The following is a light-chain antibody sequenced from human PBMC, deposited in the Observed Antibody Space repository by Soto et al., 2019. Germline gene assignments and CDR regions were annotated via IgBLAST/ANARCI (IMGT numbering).Light chain of an antibody. Sequence: EIVLTQSPGTLSLSPGERATLSCRASQSASSNYLAWYQQKPGQAPRLLFYAASTRATGIPDRFSGSGSGTDFTLTISRLEPEDFAVYYCQQYGRSPPLIFGGGTKVEIK. J-gene: IGKJ4*01. CDR2: AAS. CDR1: QSASSNY. V-gene: IGKV3-20*01. CDR3: QQYGRSPPLI.